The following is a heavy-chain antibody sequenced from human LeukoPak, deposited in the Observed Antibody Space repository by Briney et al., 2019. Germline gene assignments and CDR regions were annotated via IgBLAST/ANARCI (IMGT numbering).Heavy chain of an antibody. J-gene: IGHJ3*02. CDR3: ARDLAGEDDAFDI. Sequence: GGSLRPSCAASGFTFSSYSMNWVRQAPGKGLEWVSYISSSSSYIYYADSVKGRFTISRDNAKNSLYLQMNSLRAEDTAVYYCARDLAGEDDAFDIWGQGTMVTVSS. CDR2: ISSSSSYI. CDR1: GFTFSSYS. V-gene: IGHV3-21*01.